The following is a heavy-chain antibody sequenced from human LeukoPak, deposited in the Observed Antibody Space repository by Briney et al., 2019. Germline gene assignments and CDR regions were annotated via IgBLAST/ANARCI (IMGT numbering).Heavy chain of an antibody. V-gene: IGHV1-46*01. CDR1: GYTFTSYY. D-gene: IGHD2-15*01. J-gene: IGHJ3*02. CDR2: INPSGGST. Sequence: GASVKVSCKASGYTFTSYYMHWVRQAPGQGLEWMGIINPSGGSTSYAQKFQGRVTMTRDTSTSTVYMELSSLRSEDTAVYYCAGPYCSGGSCYSRAFDIWGQGTMVTVSS. CDR3: AGPYCSGGSCYSRAFDI.